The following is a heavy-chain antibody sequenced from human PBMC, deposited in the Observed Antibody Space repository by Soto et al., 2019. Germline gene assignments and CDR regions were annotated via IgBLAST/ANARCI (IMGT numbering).Heavy chain of an antibody. CDR1: GFSLSSYA. CDR2: MSHDGSKE. CDR3: ARESDYSSGNSYYGLDV. V-gene: IGHV3-30*03. Sequence: PGGSLRLSCVVSGFSLSSYAFHWVRQAPGKGLEWVAFMSHDGSKEQYRDSVKGRFSISRDNFKSKSYMQMTNLRREDTATYYCARESDYSSGNSYYGLDVWGQGTKVTVSS. D-gene: IGHD4-17*01. J-gene: IGHJ6*02.